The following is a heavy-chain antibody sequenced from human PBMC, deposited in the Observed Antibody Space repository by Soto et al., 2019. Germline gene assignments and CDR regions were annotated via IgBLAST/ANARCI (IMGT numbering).Heavy chain of an antibody. V-gene: IGHV1-46*01. Sequence: QVQLMQSGADVKKPGAPVKVSCKAPGDTFTEYNIRGVRQAPVQRIEWMGTVNASGGHTTYPQHSQGRLTMTRDTATSTIYMELTSLTSEDTAVYYCARGGHVVVVTAALDYWGQGTLVTVSS. D-gene: IGHD2-21*02. CDR1: GDTFTEYN. CDR2: VNASGGHT. CDR3: ARGGHVVVVTAALDY. J-gene: IGHJ4*02.